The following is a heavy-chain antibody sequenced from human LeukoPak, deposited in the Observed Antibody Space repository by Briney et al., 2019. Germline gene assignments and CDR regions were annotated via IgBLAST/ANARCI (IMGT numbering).Heavy chain of an antibody. CDR2: ISWNSGSI. CDR1: GFTFDDYA. V-gene: IGHV3-9*01. D-gene: IGHD3-22*01. J-gene: IGHJ4*02. CDR3: ARDSSGYYLDY. Sequence: PGGSLRLSCAASGFTFDDYAMHWVRHAPGKGLEWVSGISWNSGSIGYADSVKGRFTISRDNAKNSLYLQMNSLRAEDTALYYCARDSSGYYLDYWGQGTLVTVSS.